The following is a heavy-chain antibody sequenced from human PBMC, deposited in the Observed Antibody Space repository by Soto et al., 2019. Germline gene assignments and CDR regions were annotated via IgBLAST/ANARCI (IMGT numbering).Heavy chain of an antibody. D-gene: IGHD5-12*01. CDR2: ISYDGRNK. CDR1: GFTFSSYG. J-gene: IGHJ4*02. CDR3: AKDVGMATIGD. V-gene: IGHV3-30*18. Sequence: QVQLVESGGGVVQPGRSLRLSCAASGFTFSSYGMHWVRQAPGKGLEWVAVISYDGRNKYYVDSVKGRFAISRDNSKNSRYLEMISLRPEDTAVYYCAKDVGMATIGDWGQGTLVTGSS.